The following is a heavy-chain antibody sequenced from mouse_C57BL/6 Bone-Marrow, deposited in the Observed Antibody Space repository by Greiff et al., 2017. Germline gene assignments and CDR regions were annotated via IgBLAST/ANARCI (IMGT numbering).Heavy chain of an antibody. J-gene: IGHJ3*01. CDR3: ARDYYDYDPFAY. D-gene: IGHD2-4*01. V-gene: IGHV1-50*01. CDR2: IDPSDSYT. CDR1: GYTFTSYW. Sequence: QVQLKQPGAELVKPGASVKLSCKASGYTFTSYWMQWVKQRPGQGLEWIGEIDPSDSYTNYNQKFKGKATLTVDTSSSTAYMQLSSLTSEDSAVYYCARDYYDYDPFAYWGQGTLVTVSA.